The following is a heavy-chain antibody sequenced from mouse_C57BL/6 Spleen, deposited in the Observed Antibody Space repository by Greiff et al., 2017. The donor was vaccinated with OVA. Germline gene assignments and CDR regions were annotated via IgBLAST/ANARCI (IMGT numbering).Heavy chain of an antibody. Sequence: QVQLQQSGPELVKPGASVKISCKASGYAFSSYWMNWVKQRPGKGLEWIGRIYPGDGDTNYNGKFKGKATLTADKSSSTAYMQLSSLTSEDSAVYFCARSGEIRYDGYYGYYAMDYWGQGTSVTVSS. J-gene: IGHJ4*01. V-gene: IGHV1-82*01. D-gene: IGHD2-3*01. CDR2: IYPGDGDT. CDR3: ARSGEIRYDGYYGYYAMDY. CDR1: GYAFSSYW.